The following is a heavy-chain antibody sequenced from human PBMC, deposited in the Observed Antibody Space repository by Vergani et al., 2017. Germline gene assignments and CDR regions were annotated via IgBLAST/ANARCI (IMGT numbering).Heavy chain of an antibody. J-gene: IGHJ4*02. V-gene: IGHV4-59*01. Sequence: QVQLQESGPVLLKPSEPLSLTCTVSGGSLSRYYWSWIRQPPRKGLEWIGYISYSVTTNYNPSLKSRVTISVDTSKNPFSLKLSSVTSADTAVYYCARDLGSYYYDSSGYYGGFDYWGQGTLVTVSS. CDR1: GGSLSRYY. D-gene: IGHD3-22*01. CDR3: ARDLGSYYYDSSGYYGGFDY. CDR2: ISYSVTT.